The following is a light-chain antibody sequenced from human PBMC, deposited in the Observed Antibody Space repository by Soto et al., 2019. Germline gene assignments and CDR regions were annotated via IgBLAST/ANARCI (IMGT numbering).Light chain of an antibody. J-gene: IGKJ4*01. CDR1: QSVSSSY. CDR2: GAS. V-gene: IGKV3-20*01. Sequence: EIVLTQSPGTLSLSPGERATLSCRASQSVSSSYLAWYQQKPGQAPRLLIYGASSRATGIPDRFSGSGSGTDFTLTISRLEPEDFAVYNCQQYDSSPLTFGGGTKVEI. CDR3: QQYDSSPLT.